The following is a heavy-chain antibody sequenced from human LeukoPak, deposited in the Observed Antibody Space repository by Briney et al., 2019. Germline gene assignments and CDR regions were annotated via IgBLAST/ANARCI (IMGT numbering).Heavy chain of an antibody. D-gene: IGHD2-2*01. CDR2: IRSKAYGGTA. Sequence: GGSLRLSCTASGFIFGDYAMSWVRQAPGKGLEWVGFIRSKAYGGTAEYAASIKGRFSISRDDSKNIAYLQMNSLKTEDSAVYYCTRGQGVSGAIPREYFDYWGQGTLVTVSS. CDR1: GFIFGDYA. J-gene: IGHJ4*02. CDR3: TRGQGVSGAIPREYFDY. V-gene: IGHV3-49*04.